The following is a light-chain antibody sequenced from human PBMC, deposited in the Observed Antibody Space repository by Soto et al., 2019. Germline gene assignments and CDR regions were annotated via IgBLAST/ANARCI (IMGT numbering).Light chain of an antibody. CDR3: QQYDNWSLYT. V-gene: IGKV3-15*01. CDR2: GAS. Sequence: VMTQSPATLSVSPGGRATLSCRASQSVSSNVAWYQQIPGQAPRILIYGASTRATGIPARFSGSGSGTEFTLTITGLQSEDFAVYYCQQYDNWSLYTFGQGTKLEIK. CDR1: QSVSSN. J-gene: IGKJ2*01.